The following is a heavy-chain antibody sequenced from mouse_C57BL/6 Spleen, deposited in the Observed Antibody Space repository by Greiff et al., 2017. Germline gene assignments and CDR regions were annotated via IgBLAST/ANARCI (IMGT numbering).Heavy chain of an antibody. V-gene: IGHV1-39*01. Sequence: EVQLQQSGPELVKPGASVKISCKASGYSFTDYNMNWVKQSNGKSLEWIGVINPNYGTTSYNQKFKGKATLTVDQSSSTAYMQLNSLTSEDSAVYYCARSYYGSSHQAWFAYWGQGTLVTVSA. CDR2: INPNYGTT. CDR3: ARSYYGSSHQAWFAY. J-gene: IGHJ3*01. D-gene: IGHD1-1*01. CDR1: GYSFTDYN.